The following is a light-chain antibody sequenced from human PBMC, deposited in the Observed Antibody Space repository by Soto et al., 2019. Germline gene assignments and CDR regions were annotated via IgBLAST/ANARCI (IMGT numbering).Light chain of an antibody. CDR1: SSNIGSNY. J-gene: IGLJ3*02. CDR3: AAWDDSLSGWV. Sequence: QSVLTQPPSASGTPGQRVTLSCSGSSSNIGSNYVYWYQQLPGPAPKLLIYRNNQRHSGVPDRFSGSTSGTSASLDISGLRSDDEADYYCAAWDDSLSGWVFGGGTKLTVL. CDR2: RNN. V-gene: IGLV1-47*01.